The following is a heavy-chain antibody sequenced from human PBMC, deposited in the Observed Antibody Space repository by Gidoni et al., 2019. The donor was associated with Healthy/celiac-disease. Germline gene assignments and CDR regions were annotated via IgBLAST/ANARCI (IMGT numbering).Heavy chain of an antibody. Sequence: QVLLVGSGGGVVQPGRSLRLSCAASGLTSSREGMHGVRQAPGKGPEWVAVIWYDGSNKYYADSVKGRFTISRDNSKNTLYLQMNSLRAEDTAVYYCAREGVGYCGGDCYSGIGYWGQGTLVTVSS. CDR1: GLTSSREG. J-gene: IGHJ4*02. D-gene: IGHD2-21*02. CDR3: AREGVGYCGGDCYSGIGY. CDR2: IWYDGSNK. V-gene: IGHV3-33*01.